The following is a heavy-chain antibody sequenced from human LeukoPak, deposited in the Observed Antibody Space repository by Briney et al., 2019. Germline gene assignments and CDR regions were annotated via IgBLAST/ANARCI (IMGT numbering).Heavy chain of an antibody. CDR2: INPNSGGT. Sequence: ASEKVSCKASGHTFTSYDINWVRQATGQGLEWMGRINPNSGGTNYAQKFQGRVTMTRDTSISTAYMELSRLRSDDTAVYYCASTSRIELSDAFDIWVQGTMVTVSS. CDR3: ASTSRIELSDAFDI. V-gene: IGHV1-2*06. J-gene: IGHJ3*02. CDR1: GHTFTSYD. D-gene: IGHD3-22*01.